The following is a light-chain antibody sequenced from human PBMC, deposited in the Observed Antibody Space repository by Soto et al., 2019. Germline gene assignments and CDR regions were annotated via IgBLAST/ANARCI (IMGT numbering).Light chain of an antibody. J-gene: IGKJ3*01. V-gene: IGKV3-11*01. CDR2: GAS. CDR3: KQRSNWPLT. CDR1: QSVSSN. Sequence: EIGITQSLATLSVSPGERATLSCRASQSVSSNLAWYQQKPGQAPRLLIYGASNRATGIPARFSGSGSGTDFTLTISSLEPEDSAVYYCKQRSNWPLTFGPGTKVGYQ.